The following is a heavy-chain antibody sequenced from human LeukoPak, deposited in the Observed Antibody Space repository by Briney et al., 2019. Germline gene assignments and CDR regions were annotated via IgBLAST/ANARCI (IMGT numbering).Heavy chain of an antibody. CDR1: GGSFSGYY. D-gene: IGHD6-19*01. V-gene: IGHV4-34*01. J-gene: IGHJ4*02. CDR3: ARELEIAVAGTLGY. Sequence: SSETLSLTCAVYGGSFSGYYWSWIRQPPGKGLEWIGEINHSGSTNYNPSLKSRVTISVDTSKNQFSLKLSSVTAADTAVYYCARELEIAVAGTLGYWGQGTLVTVSS. CDR2: INHSGST.